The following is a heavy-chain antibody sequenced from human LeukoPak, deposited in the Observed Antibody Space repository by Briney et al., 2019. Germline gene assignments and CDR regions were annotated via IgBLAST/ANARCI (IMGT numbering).Heavy chain of an antibody. D-gene: IGHD5-24*01. Sequence: RASVKVSCKTSGYTFTSHIISWVRQAPGQGLEWMGWISAYNGNTKYTQKLQGRVTMTTDTSTSTAFMELRSLRSDDTAVYYCARGHGLKSYFDYWGQGTLVTVSS. J-gene: IGHJ4*02. CDR3: ARGHGLKSYFDY. CDR1: GYTFTSHI. V-gene: IGHV1-18*01. CDR2: ISAYNGNT.